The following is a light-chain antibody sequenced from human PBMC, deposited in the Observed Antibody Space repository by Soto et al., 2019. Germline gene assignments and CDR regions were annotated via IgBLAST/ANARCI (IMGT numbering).Light chain of an antibody. V-gene: IGKV3-11*01. Sequence: EIVLTHSPATLSLSPGERATLSCRASQSVGSSLAWYQQKPGQAPRLLIYDTSNRATGIPGRFSGRGSGTDFTLTISSLEPEDFAVYYCQQRGNWPLTFGGGTNVEIK. CDR2: DTS. J-gene: IGKJ4*01. CDR1: QSVGSS. CDR3: QQRGNWPLT.